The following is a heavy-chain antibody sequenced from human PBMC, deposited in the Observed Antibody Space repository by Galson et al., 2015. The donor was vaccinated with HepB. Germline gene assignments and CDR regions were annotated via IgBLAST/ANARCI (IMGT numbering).Heavy chain of an antibody. CDR3: ARLAEGYDSSGYYLDY. CDR1: GGTFSSYA. J-gene: IGHJ4*02. CDR2: IIPIFGTA. V-gene: IGHV1-69*13. D-gene: IGHD3-22*01. Sequence: SVKVSCKASGGTFSSYAISWVRQAPGQGLEWMGGIIPIFGTANYAQKFQGRVTITADESTSTAYMELSSLKASDTAMYYCARLAEGYDSSGYYLDYWGQGTLVTVSS.